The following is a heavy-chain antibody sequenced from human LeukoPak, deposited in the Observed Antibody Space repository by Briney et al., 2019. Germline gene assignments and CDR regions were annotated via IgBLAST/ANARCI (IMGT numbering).Heavy chain of an antibody. D-gene: IGHD3-10*01. CDR3: ARESYYYGSGSYYMGAWDY. J-gene: IGHJ4*02. CDR1: GGSISSGGYY. V-gene: IGHV4-31*03. Sequence: PSQTLSLTCTVSGGSISSGGYYWSWIRQHPGKGLEWIGYIYYSGSTYYNPSLKSRVTISVDTSKNQFSLKLSSVTAADTAVYYCARESYYYGSGSYYMGAWDYWGQGTLVTVSS. CDR2: IYYSGST.